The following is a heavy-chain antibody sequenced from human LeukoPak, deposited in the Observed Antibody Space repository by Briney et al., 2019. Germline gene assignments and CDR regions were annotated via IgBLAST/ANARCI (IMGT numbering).Heavy chain of an antibody. Sequence: PSETLSLTCTVSGASITNSYWNWVRQPPGKGLEWIGYIYSSGNTNYNPSLKSRVTISLDVSKNQFSLKLTSVTAADTAVYYCAREGRYCSSTSCYPGYSSGWYDPWGQGTLVTVSS. J-gene: IGHJ5*02. CDR2: IYSSGNT. CDR3: AREGRYCSSTSCYPGYSSGWYDP. D-gene: IGHD2-2*01. V-gene: IGHV4-4*09. CDR1: GASITNSY.